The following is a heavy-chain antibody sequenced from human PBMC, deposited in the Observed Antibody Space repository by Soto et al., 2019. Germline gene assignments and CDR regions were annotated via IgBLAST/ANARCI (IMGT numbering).Heavy chain of an antibody. CDR1: GFTFSSYS. D-gene: IGHD2-2*01. CDR3: ARRAGCSSTSCPVDY. Sequence: EVQLVESGGGLVKPGGSLRLSCAASGFTFSSYSMNWVRQAPGKGLEWVSSISSSSSYIYYADSVKGRFTISRDNAKNSLYLLMHSLRVEDTAVYYCARRAGCSSTSCPVDYCVHGTLVTVSS. CDR2: ISSSSSYI. J-gene: IGHJ4*01. V-gene: IGHV3-21*01.